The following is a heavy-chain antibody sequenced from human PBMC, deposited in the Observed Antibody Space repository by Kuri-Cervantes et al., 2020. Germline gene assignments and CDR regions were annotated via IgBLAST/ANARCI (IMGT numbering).Heavy chain of an antibody. D-gene: IGHD6-13*01. V-gene: IGHV1-18*01. CDR2: ISAYNGNT. CDR3: ARDPKQCSSSWYFYYYVMDV. J-gene: IGHJ6*02. Sequence: ASVKVSCKASGYTFTSYGISWVRQAPGQGLEWMGWISAYNGNTNYAQKLQGRVTMTTDTSTSTAYMELRSLRSDDTAVYYCARDPKQCSSSWYFYYYVMDVWGQGTTVTVSS. CDR1: GYTFTSYG.